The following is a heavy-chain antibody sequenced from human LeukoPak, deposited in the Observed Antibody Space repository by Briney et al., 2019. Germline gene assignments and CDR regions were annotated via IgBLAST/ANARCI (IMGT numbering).Heavy chain of an antibody. CDR1: GYTFITYY. J-gene: IGHJ4*02. CDR2: INPIGGST. D-gene: IGHD2-21*02. Sequence: ASVKVSFKASGYTFITYYMHWVRQAPGQGLEWMGIINPIGGSTSYAQKFQGRVTMTGDTSTSTVYMELSSLRSEDTAVYYYARSRLLLDYWGQGTLVTVSS. CDR3: ARSRLLLDY. V-gene: IGHV1-46*01.